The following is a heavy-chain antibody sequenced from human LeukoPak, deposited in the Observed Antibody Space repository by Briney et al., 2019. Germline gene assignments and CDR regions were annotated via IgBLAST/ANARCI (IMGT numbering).Heavy chain of an antibody. J-gene: IGHJ5*02. Sequence: GGSLRLSCAASGFTFSSYAMSWVRQAPGKGLEWVLAISGSGVSTYYADSVKGRFTISRDNSKNTLYLQMNSLRAEDTAVYYCARDRYRGWFDPWGQGTLVTVSS. D-gene: IGHD1-14*01. CDR2: ISGSGVST. CDR1: GFTFSSYA. V-gene: IGHV3-23*01. CDR3: ARDRYRGWFDP.